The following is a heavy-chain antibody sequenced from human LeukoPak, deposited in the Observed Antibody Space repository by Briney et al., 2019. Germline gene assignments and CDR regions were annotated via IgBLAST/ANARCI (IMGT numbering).Heavy chain of an antibody. CDR1: GGTFSSYA. CDR2: IIPIFGTA. J-gene: IGHJ5*02. Sequence: SVKVSCKASGGTFSSYAISWVRQAPGQGLEWMGGIIPIFGTANYAQKFQGRVTITTDESTSTAYMELSSLRSEDTAVCYCAGYKYSSSRRTVWFDPWGQGTLVTVSS. D-gene: IGHD6-13*01. CDR3: AGYKYSSSRRTVWFDP. V-gene: IGHV1-69*05.